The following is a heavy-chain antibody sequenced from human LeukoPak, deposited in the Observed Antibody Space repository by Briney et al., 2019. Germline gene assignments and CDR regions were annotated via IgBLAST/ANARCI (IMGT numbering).Heavy chain of an antibody. V-gene: IGHV5-51*01. J-gene: IGHJ5*02. D-gene: IGHD5-18*01. CDR2: IYPGDSDT. Sequence: GESLKISCTGSGYSFSSYWIAWVRQMPRKGLEWMGVIYPGDSDTTYNPSFQGQVTISADKSISTAYLQWSSLKASDTAMYYCARRAVQHNWFDPWGQGTLVTVSS. CDR1: GYSFSSYW. CDR3: ARRAVQHNWFDP.